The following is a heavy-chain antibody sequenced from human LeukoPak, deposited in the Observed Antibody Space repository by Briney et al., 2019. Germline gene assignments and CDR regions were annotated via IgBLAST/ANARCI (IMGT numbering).Heavy chain of an antibody. Sequence: WVRQARGKGLEWIGSICYSGSTYYNPSLKSRVTISVDTSKNQFSLKLSSVTAADTAVYYCARHESYYYYMDVWGKGTTVTVSS. CDR2: ICYSGST. V-gene: IGHV4-39*01. J-gene: IGHJ6*03. CDR3: ARHESYYYYMDV.